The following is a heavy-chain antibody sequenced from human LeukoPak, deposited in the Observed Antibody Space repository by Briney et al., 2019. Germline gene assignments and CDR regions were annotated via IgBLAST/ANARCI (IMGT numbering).Heavy chain of an antibody. CDR2: IRYDGSNK. J-gene: IGHJ4*02. CDR1: GFTFSSYG. CDR3: AKNYYGSGSPRAPFDY. D-gene: IGHD3-10*01. Sequence: GGSLRLSCAASGFTFSSYGMHWVRQAPGKGLEWVAFIRYDGSNKYYADSVKGRFTISRDNAKNSLYLQMNSLRAEDTALYYCAKNYYGSGSPRAPFDYWGQGTLVTVSS. V-gene: IGHV3-30*02.